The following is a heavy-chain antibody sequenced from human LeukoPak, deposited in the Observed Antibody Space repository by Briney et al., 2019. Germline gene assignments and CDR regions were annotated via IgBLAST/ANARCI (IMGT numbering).Heavy chain of an antibody. CDR2: IYSTGST. D-gene: IGHD6-13*01. CDR1: GGPINFYY. CDR3: ARGIADPYSFDS. J-gene: IGHJ4*02. V-gene: IGHV4-4*07. Sequence: SETLSLTCTVSGGPINFYYWSWIRQPAGKGLERIGRIYSTGSTNYSPSLKSRVTTSVDKSKNQFSLNLSSVTAADTAVYYCARGIADPYSFDSWGQGTLVTVSS.